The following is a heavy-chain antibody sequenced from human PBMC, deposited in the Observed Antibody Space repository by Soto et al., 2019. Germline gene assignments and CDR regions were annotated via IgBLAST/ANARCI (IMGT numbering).Heavy chain of an antibody. J-gene: IGHJ6*02. CDR3: ARCNGQLVAPDYYYYYGMDV. D-gene: IGHD6-6*01. Sequence: QVQLVQSGAEVKKPGSSVKVSCKASGGTFSSYAISWVRQAPGQGLEWMGGIIPIFGTANYAQKFQGRVTITADESASTAYMELSSLRSEDTAVYYCARCNGQLVAPDYYYYYGMDVWGQGTTVTVSS. V-gene: IGHV1-69*01. CDR2: IIPIFGTA. CDR1: GGTFSSYA.